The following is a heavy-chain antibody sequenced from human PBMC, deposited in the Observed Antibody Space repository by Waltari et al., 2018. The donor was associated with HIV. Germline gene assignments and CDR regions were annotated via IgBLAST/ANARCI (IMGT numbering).Heavy chain of an antibody. CDR1: GYVFSAHL. CDR3: ARGMWVDGIENGGFEF. D-gene: IGHD1-26*01. V-gene: IGHV1-2*02. Sequence: QVRLEQSGAEMKKPGDSVKVFCKASGYVFSAHLLPWVRQAPGLTPEWTGRINLTNGETTIIDKLHGRVSMNMDFALATGFMELRGLTPDDTATYFCARGMWVDGIENGGFEFWGQGTTVIVS. J-gene: IGHJ3*01. CDR2: INLTNGET.